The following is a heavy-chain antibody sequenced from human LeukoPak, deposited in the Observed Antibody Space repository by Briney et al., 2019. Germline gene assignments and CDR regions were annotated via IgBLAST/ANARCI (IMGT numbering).Heavy chain of an antibody. CDR1: GFTFTTYA. CDR2: ISSTGSST. D-gene: IGHD3-10*01. CDR3: AKGRWFGTYYFDY. V-gene: IGHV3-23*01. Sequence: GGSLRLSCAATGFTFTTYAMTWVRQGPDKGLGWVSVISSTGSSTYYADSVKGRFTISRDSSKSTLYLQMNSLRAEDTAVYYCAKGRWFGTYYFDYWGQGTLVTVSS. J-gene: IGHJ4*02.